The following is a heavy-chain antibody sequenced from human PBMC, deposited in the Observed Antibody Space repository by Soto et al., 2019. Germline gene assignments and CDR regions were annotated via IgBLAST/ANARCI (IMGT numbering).Heavy chain of an antibody. D-gene: IGHD2-8*01. CDR3: ARGEGYCTDGVCRTFDY. J-gene: IGHJ4*02. Sequence: SETLSLTCAVSGVSISNYYLSWIRPPPGKGLEWLGEINYSGSTNYSSTLKSRVTISVDTCKNQFSLKLSSVTAADTAVYYCARGEGYCTDGVCRTFDYWGQGTLVTVSS. CDR2: INYSGST. V-gene: IGHV4-34*01. CDR1: GVSISNYY.